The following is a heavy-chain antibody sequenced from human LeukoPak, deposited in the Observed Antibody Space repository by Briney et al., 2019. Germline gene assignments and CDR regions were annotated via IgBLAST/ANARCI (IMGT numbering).Heavy chain of an antibody. CDR3: ARGPIVAPAL. CDR1: GGSITNYY. J-gene: IGHJ4*02. CDR2: FHYSGST. Sequence: PSETLSLTCTVSGGSITNYYWSWFRQPPGKGLEWIGYFHYSGSTNCNSSLKTRVTISVDTSKTQFSLKLSSVTAADTAVYYCARGPIVAPALWGQGTLVTVSS. V-gene: IGHV4-59*01. D-gene: IGHD3-22*01.